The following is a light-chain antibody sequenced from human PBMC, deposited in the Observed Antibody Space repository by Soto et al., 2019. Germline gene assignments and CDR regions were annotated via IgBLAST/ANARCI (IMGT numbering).Light chain of an antibody. CDR3: AAWDDNLSGFYV. CDR2: RNS. Sequence: QSVLTQSPSASGTPGQRVTISCSGSASTIGRNYVYWYQQLPGTAPKLLIYRNSQRPSGVPDRFSGSKSGTSASLAISVLRSEYEADYYCAAWDDNLSGFYVFGDGTKVTVL. J-gene: IGLJ1*01. CDR1: ASTIGRNY. V-gene: IGLV1-47*01.